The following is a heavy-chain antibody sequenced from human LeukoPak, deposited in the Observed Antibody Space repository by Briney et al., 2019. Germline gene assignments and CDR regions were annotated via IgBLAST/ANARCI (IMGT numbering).Heavy chain of an antibody. CDR1: GGSISSYY. J-gene: IGHJ6*03. V-gene: IGHV4-59*01. Sequence: SETLSLTCTVSGGSISSYYWSWIRQPPGKGLEWIGYIYYSGSTNYNPSLKSRVTISVDTSKNQFSLKLSSVTAADTAVYYCARSGVDTPYYYYYMDVWGKGTTVTVSS. D-gene: IGHD5-18*01. CDR3: ARSGVDTPYYYYYMDV. CDR2: IYYSGST.